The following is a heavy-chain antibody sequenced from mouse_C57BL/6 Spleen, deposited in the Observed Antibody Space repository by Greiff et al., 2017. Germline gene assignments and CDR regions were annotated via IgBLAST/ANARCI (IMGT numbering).Heavy chain of an antibody. CDR2: ISSGSSNI. Sequence: EVKLVEPGGGLVKPGGSLKLSCAASGFTFSDYGMHWVRQAPEKGLEWVAYISSGSSNIYYADTVKGRFTISRDNAKNTLFLQMTSLRSENTDMYDCARRVLDYWGQGATLTVSS. V-gene: IGHV5-17*01. CDR1: GFTFSDYG. J-gene: IGHJ2*01. CDR3: ARRVLDY.